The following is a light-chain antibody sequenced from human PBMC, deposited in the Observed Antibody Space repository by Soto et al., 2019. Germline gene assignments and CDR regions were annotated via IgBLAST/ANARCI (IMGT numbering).Light chain of an antibody. Sequence: QSVLTQPASVSGSPGQSITISCTGTSSDVGNCNYVSWYQHHPGKAPKLMIYDVSNRPSGVSNRFSGSKSGNTASLIISGLQAEDEADYYCSSYTSSSTYVFGTGTKVTVL. CDR1: SSDVGNCNY. J-gene: IGLJ1*01. CDR2: DVS. CDR3: SSYTSSSTYV. V-gene: IGLV2-14*03.